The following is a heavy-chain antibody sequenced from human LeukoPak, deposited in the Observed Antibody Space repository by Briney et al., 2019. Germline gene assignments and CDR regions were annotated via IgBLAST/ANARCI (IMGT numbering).Heavy chain of an antibody. CDR2: IYYSGST. D-gene: IGHD3-10*01. CDR3: ARDYGSGPLGWFDP. Sequence: SETLSLTCTVSGGSISSYYWSWIRQPPGKGLEWIGYIYYSGSTNCNPSLKSRVTISVDTSKNQFSLKLSSVTAADTAVYYCARDYGSGPLGWFDPWGQGTLVTVSS. J-gene: IGHJ5*02. CDR1: GGSISSYY. V-gene: IGHV4-59*01.